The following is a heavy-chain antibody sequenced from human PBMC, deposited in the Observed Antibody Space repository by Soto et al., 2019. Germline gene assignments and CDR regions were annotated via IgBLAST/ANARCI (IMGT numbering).Heavy chain of an antibody. CDR3: VCFECGRTAVVTAMEANGY. D-gene: IGHD2-21*02. CDR2: INSDETIT. J-gene: IGHJ4*02. Sequence: RRALRVSCGASGFTFSNYGMHWCRQSPGKGLVWVSRINSDETITSYADSVKGRFTISRDNAKNTLYLQMSSLRVEDTALYYCVCFECGRTAVVTAMEANGYWRQGTLVTVSS. V-gene: IGHV3-74*01. CDR1: GFTFSNYG.